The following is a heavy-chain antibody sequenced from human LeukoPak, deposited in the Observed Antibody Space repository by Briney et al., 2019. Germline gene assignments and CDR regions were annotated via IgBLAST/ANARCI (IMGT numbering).Heavy chain of an antibody. CDR3: ATPAVPHIVVVTAIRY. J-gene: IGHJ4*02. CDR1: GFTFSSYA. Sequence: PGGSLRLSCAASGFTFSSYAMHWVRQALGKGLEWVAVISYDGSNKYYADSVKGRFTISRDNSKNTLYLQMNSLRAEDTAVYYCATPAVPHIVVVTAIRYWGQGTLVTVSS. D-gene: IGHD2-21*02. CDR2: ISYDGSNK. V-gene: IGHV3-30*04.